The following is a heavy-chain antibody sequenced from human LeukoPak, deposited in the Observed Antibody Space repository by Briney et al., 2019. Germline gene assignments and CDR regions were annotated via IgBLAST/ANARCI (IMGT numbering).Heavy chain of an antibody. CDR3: ARRTYYYGSGSYSLDY. CDR1: GYGFTSYW. Sequence: GESLKISCKGSGYGFTSYWIGWVRQMPGKGLGWMGIIYPGDSDTRYSPSFQGQVTISADKSISTAYLQWSSLKASDTAMYYCARRTYYYGSGSYSLDYWGQGTLVTVSS. CDR2: IYPGDSDT. V-gene: IGHV5-51*01. J-gene: IGHJ4*02. D-gene: IGHD3-10*01.